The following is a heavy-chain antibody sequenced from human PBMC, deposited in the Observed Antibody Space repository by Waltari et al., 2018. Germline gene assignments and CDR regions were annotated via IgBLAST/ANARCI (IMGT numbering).Heavy chain of an antibody. CDR1: GFTFSTYW. CDR2: ITSDGSRT. D-gene: IGHD2-15*01. J-gene: IGHJ6*02. CDR3: ASHRPGGYGMDV. V-gene: IGHV3-74*01. Sequence: VQLVESGGGLVQPGGSLRLSCEASGFTFSTYWMCWVRQVPGKGLVWFSTITSDGSRTRYADSVKGRFTISGDNAKNTLYLQTNSLRAEDTAVYYCASHRPGGYGMDVWGHGTTVTVSS.